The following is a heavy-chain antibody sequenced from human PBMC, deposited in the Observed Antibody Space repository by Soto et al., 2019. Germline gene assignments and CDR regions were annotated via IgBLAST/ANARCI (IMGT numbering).Heavy chain of an antibody. CDR3: ARDKSVRITIFGVAHNWFDS. J-gene: IGHJ5*01. D-gene: IGHD3-3*01. V-gene: IGHV1-18*01. Sequence: SVKVSCKASGYTFTSYGISWVRQAPGQGLEWMGWISAYNGNTNYAQKLQGRVTMTTDTSTSTAYMELRSLRSDDTAVYYCARDKSVRITIFGVAHNWFDSWGQRTLVTVYS. CDR2: ISAYNGNT. CDR1: GYTFTSYG.